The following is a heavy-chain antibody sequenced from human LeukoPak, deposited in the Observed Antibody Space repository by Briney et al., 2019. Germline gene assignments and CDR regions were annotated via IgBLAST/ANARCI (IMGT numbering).Heavy chain of an antibody. CDR1: GFTFSSYG. Sequence: PGGSLRLSCAASGFTFSSYGMHWVRQAPGKGLEWVAFIRYDGSNKYYADSVKGRFTISRDNSKNTLYLQMNSLRAEDTAVYYCAKFGGTSYSNYFDYRGQGTLVTVSS. CDR3: AKFGGTSYSNYFDY. J-gene: IGHJ4*02. D-gene: IGHD2-15*01. V-gene: IGHV3-30*02. CDR2: IRYDGSNK.